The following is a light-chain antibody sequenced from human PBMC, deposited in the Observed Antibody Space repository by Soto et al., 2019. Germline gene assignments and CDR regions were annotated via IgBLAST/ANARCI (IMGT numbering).Light chain of an antibody. CDR2: SYD. CDR1: SSNLGDNT. V-gene: IGLV1-44*01. CDR3: AAWNASVEGYV. J-gene: IGLJ1*01. Sequence: QSVLTQPPSASGTPGQRVTISCSTSSSNLGDNTVNWYQHVPGTAPKLLIYSYDQRPSGVPDRFSGSRSGTSAFLAISGLQTKDEAYYYCAAWNASVEGYVSGTGTKVTVL.